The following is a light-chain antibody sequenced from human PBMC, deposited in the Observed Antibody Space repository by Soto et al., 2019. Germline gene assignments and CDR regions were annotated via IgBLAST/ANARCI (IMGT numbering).Light chain of an antibody. J-gene: IGLJ1*01. CDR1: SSDVGSYNL. Sequence: QSVLTQPASVSGSPGQSITISWTGTSSDVGSYNLVSWYQQHPGKAPKLMIYEGSKRPSGVSNRFSGSKSGNTASLTISGFQAEDEADYYCCSYAGSSTFYVFGTGTKVTVL. CDR2: EGS. V-gene: IGLV2-23*01. CDR3: CSYAGSSTFYV.